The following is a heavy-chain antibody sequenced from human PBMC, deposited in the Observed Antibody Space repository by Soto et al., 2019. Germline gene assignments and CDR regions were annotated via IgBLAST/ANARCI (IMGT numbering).Heavy chain of an antibody. V-gene: IGHV1-3*01. D-gene: IGHD6-13*01. CDR1: GSTFTSYA. Sequence: QVQLVQSGAEVKKPGASVKVSCKASGSTFTSYAMHWVRQAPGQRLERIGWINAGNGNSKYSQKFHGRVPITRDTSASTAYMELSSMRSEDTSVYYCARDSSSWVNWFDPWGQGTLVTVSS. J-gene: IGHJ5*02. CDR2: INAGNGNS. CDR3: ARDSSSWVNWFDP.